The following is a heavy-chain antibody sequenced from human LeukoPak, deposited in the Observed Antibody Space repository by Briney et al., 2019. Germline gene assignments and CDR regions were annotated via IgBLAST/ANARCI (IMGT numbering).Heavy chain of an antibody. CDR1: GFDFSSNW. Sequence: GGSLRLSCAASGFDFSSNWMHWVRHAPGQGLVWVSRIKGDGISTNYADSVKGRFTISRDIAMNTLYLQMNSLRAEDTAVYYCARDPAEADCWGQGTLVTVSS. CDR3: ARDPAEADC. V-gene: IGHV3-74*01. J-gene: IGHJ4*02. CDR2: IKGDGIST.